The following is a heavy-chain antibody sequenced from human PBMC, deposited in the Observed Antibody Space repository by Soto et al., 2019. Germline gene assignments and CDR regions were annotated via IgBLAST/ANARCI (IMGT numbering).Heavy chain of an antibody. Sequence: QVQLVQSGAEVKKPGASVKVSCKASGYTFTSYAIHWVRQAPGQRLELMGWISTGNGATIYTLNFRDRVTVTRDTSASTAYMELRSLRSEDTAVYYCARDEVSGPWYFDNWGQGTLVTVSS. CDR3: ARDEVSGPWYFDN. CDR1: GYTFTSYA. D-gene: IGHD7-27*01. V-gene: IGHV1-3*04. J-gene: IGHJ4*01. CDR2: ISTGNGAT.